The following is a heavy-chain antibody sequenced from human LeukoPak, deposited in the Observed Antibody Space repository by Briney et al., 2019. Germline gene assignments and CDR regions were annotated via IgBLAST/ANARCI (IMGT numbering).Heavy chain of an antibody. J-gene: IGHJ4*02. CDR3: ARTSGGTTSGYLY. D-gene: IGHD3-22*01. CDR1: GGSISSYF. Sequence: ETLSLTCTVSGGSISSYFWSWFRQPPGKGLEWIGYIYYSGSTNHNPSLKSRVTISVDTSKNQFSLRLSSVTAADTAVYYCARTSGGTTSGYLYWGQGTLVTVSS. CDR2: IYYSGST. V-gene: IGHV4-59*01.